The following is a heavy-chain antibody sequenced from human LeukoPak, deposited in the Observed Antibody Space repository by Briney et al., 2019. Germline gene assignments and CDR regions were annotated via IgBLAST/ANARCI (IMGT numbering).Heavy chain of an antibody. CDR1: GGTFSSYT. Sequence: SVKVSCKASGGTFSSYTISWVRQAPGQGLEWMGGIIPIFGTANYAQKFQGRVTITRNTSISTAYMELSSLRSEDTAVYYCASASYSGDYYYYYMDVWGKGTTVTVSS. CDR3: ASASYSGDYYYYYMDV. V-gene: IGHV1-69*05. J-gene: IGHJ6*03. CDR2: IIPIFGTA. D-gene: IGHD2-21*01.